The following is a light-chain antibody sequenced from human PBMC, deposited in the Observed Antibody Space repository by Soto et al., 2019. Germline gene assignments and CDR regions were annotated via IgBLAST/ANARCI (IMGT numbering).Light chain of an antibody. J-gene: IGKJ5*01. Sequence: EIVLTQSPGTLSLSPGERATLSCRASQSVSSSYVAWYQHRPGLAPRLLIHDASSRATGIPDRFSGTKSGTDFTLTIRRLEPEDAAVYFYQQYGSSPITFGQGTRREI. V-gene: IGKV3D-20*01. CDR3: QQYGSSPIT. CDR2: DAS. CDR1: QSVSSSY.